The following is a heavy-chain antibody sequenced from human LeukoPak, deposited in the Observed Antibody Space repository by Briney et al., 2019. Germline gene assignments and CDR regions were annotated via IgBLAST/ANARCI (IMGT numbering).Heavy chain of an antibody. D-gene: IGHD6-13*01. CDR2: ISSSSSYI. Sequence: GGSLRLSCAAFGFTFSSYSMNWVRQAPGKGLEWVSSISSSSSYIYYADSVKGRFTISRDNAKNSLYLQMNSLRAEDTAVYYCARVEEVSSSWPFDYWGQGALVTVSS. V-gene: IGHV3-21*01. CDR1: GFTFSSYS. CDR3: ARVEEVSSSWPFDY. J-gene: IGHJ4*02.